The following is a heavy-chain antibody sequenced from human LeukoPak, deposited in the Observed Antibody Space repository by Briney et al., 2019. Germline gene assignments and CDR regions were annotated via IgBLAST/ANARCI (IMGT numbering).Heavy chain of an antibody. CDR1: GFRFNSFY. CDR2: ISASGAVP. V-gene: IGHV3-11*04. D-gene: IGHD3-22*01. Sequence: GGSLRLSCAASGFRFNSFYMGWIRQAPGKGLDYIALISASGAVPYYAESVKGRFTISRDNAKNSVSLQMNSLSADDTAVYYCARSLIVASEDYWGQGTVVTVSS. CDR3: ARSLIVASEDY. J-gene: IGHJ4*02.